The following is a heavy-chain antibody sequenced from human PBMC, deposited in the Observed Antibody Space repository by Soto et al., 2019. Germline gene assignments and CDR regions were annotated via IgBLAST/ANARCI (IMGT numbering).Heavy chain of an antibody. CDR3: ATKRNIVLMVYARGSCYFDY. Sequence: ASVKVSCKVSGYTLTELSMHWVRQAPGKGLEWMGGFDPEDGETIYAQKFQGRVTMTEDTSTDTAYMELSSLRSEDTAVYYCATKRNIVLMVYARGSCYFDYWGQGTLVTVSS. J-gene: IGHJ4*02. D-gene: IGHD2-8*01. CDR2: FDPEDGET. CDR1: GYTLTELS. V-gene: IGHV1-24*01.